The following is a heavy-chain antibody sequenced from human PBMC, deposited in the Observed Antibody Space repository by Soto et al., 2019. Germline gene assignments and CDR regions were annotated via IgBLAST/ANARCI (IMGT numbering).Heavy chain of an antibody. D-gene: IGHD3-22*01. CDR3: AADPYYYDSSNYYSFDY. CDR2: IVVGSGNT. Sequence: SVKVSCKASGFTFTSSAVQWVRQARGQRLEWIGWIVVGSGNTNFAQKFQERVTITRDMSTSTPYMELSSLRSEDTAVYYCAADPYYYDSSNYYSFDYWGQGTLVTVSS. V-gene: IGHV1-58*01. CDR1: GFTFTSSA. J-gene: IGHJ4*02.